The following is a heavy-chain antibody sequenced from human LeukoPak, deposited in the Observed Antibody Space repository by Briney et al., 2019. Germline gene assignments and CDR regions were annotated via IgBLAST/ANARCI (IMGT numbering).Heavy chain of an antibody. CDR2: ITNDNYDT. CDR3: AREGISRKMDFDY. Sequence: GGSLRLSCAASGFTFSSYAMNWVRQAPGKGLEWVSSITNDNYDTFYADSVKGRFTISRDESKNTLYLQMKSLRAEDTAVYYCAREGISRKMDFDYWGQGTLVTVSS. J-gene: IGHJ4*02. V-gene: IGHV3-23*01. CDR1: GFTFSSYA. D-gene: IGHD2/OR15-2a*01.